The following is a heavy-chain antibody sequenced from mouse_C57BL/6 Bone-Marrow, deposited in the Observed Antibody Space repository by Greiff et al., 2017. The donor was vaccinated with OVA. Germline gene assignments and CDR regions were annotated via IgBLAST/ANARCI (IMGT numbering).Heavy chain of an antibody. CDR3: TGPYSNYEDYAMDY. CDR2: IRLKSDNYAT. J-gene: IGHJ4*01. Sequence: EVKLVESGGGLVQPGGSMKLSCVASGFTFSNYWMNWVRQSPEKGLEWVAQIRLKSDNYATHYAESVKGRFTISRDESKSSVYLQMNNLRAEDTGMYYCTGPYSNYEDYAMDYWGQGTSVTVSA. V-gene: IGHV6-3*01. D-gene: IGHD2-5*01. CDR1: GFTFSNYW.